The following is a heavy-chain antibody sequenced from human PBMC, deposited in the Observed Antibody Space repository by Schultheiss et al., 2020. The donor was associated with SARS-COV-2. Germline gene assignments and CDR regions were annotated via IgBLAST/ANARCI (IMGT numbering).Heavy chain of an antibody. Sequence: GGSLRLSCAASGFSFSSSWMSWVRQAPGKGLEWVSYISSSSSTIYYADSVKGRFTISRDNAKNTLYLQMNSLRAEDTAVYYCARGDSSGFHVDYWGQGTLVTVSS. V-gene: IGHV3-48*04. CDR1: GFSFSSSW. CDR2: ISSSSSTI. CDR3: ARGDSSGFHVDY. D-gene: IGHD3-22*01. J-gene: IGHJ4*02.